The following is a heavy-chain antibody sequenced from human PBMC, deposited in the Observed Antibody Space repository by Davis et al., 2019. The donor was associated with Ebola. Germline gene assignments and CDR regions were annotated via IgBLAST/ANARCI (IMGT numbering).Heavy chain of an antibody. CDR1: GFIFSDYT. D-gene: IGHD3-16*02. Sequence: GGSLRLSCAASGFIFSDYTMNWVRQAPGKGLEWVSSITSSSTYIYYADSLKGRFTISRDNAKNSLYLQMNSLRAEDTAVYYCARGGRFVDNSGNYQYFYGVDVWGQGTTVTVSS. CDR3: ARGGRFVDNSGNYQYFYGVDV. CDR2: ITSSSTYI. J-gene: IGHJ6*02. V-gene: IGHV3-21*01.